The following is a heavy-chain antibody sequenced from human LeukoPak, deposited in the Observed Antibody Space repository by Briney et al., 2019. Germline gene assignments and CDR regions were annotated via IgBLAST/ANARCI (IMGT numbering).Heavy chain of an antibody. D-gene: IGHD3-3*01. CDR2: FNPNGGGT. J-gene: IGHJ4*02. Sequence: ASVKVSCKASGYTFTGYSIHWVRQAPGQGLEWMGWFNPNGGGTNYAQKFQDRVTMTRDTSINTAYMELSRLRFDDTAVYYCARGGGTISGVVDYWGQGTLVTVSS. V-gene: IGHV1-2*02. CDR1: GYTFTGYS. CDR3: ARGGGTISGVVDY.